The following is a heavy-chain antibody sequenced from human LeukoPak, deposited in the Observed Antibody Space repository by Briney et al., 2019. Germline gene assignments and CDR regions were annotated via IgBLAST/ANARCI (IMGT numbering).Heavy chain of an antibody. CDR2: ISGSGGST. CDR3: AKEPSPRSTSFYYMDV. J-gene: IGHJ6*03. D-gene: IGHD2-2*01. V-gene: IGHV3-23*01. Sequence: GGSLRLSCAASGFTFSSYAMSWVPQAPGKGLDWVSAISGSGGSTYYADSVKGRFTISRDNSKNTLYLQMNSLRAEDTAVYYCAKEPSPRSTSFYYMDVWGKGTTVTVSS. CDR1: GFTFSSYA.